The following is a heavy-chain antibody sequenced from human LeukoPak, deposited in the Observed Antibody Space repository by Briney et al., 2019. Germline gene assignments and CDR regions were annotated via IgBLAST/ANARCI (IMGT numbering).Heavy chain of an antibody. Sequence: PSETLSLTCTVSGASISSGSYYWSWIRQPAGKGLEWIGRIYSSGSTTYNPSLKSRVTISVDTSKNQFSLKLSSVTAADTAVYYCATEGYRYYYMDVWGKGTTVTVSS. CDR3: ATEGYRYYYMDV. D-gene: IGHD5-12*01. CDR2: IYSSGST. CDR1: GASISSGSYY. J-gene: IGHJ6*03. V-gene: IGHV4-61*02.